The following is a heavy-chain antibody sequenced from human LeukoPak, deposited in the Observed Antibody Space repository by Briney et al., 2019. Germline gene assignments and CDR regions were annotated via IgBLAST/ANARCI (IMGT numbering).Heavy chain of an antibody. V-gene: IGHV3-30-3*01. Sequence: HSGGSLRLSCAASGLTFSSYAMHWVRQAPGKGLEWVAVISYDGSNKYYADSVKGRFTISRDNSKNTLYLQMNSLRAEDTAVYYCATFRGGSGSFGYWGQGTLVTVSS. CDR3: ATFRGGSGSFGY. D-gene: IGHD1-26*01. CDR1: GLTFSSYA. J-gene: IGHJ4*02. CDR2: ISYDGSNK.